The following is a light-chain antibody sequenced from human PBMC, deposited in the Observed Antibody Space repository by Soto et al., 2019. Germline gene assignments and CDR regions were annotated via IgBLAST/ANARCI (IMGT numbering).Light chain of an antibody. Sequence: EIVLTQSQGTLSSYPGERATLSCRASQSVGSSYLAWYQQKPGQAPRLLIYGASTRATGIPARFSGSGSGTEFTLIISSLQSEDSAVYYCQQYNSWLWTFGQGTKVDI. CDR2: GAS. CDR1: QSVGSSY. V-gene: IGKV3-15*01. J-gene: IGKJ1*01. CDR3: QQYNSWLWT.